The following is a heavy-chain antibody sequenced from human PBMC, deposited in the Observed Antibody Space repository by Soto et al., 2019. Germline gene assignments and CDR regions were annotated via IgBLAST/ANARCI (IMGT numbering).Heavy chain of an antibody. CDR2: IIPMFETV. CDR1: GGTFDNYA. V-gene: IGHV1-69*13. J-gene: IGHJ6*02. Sequence: SVKVSGKASGGTFDNYAVSWVRQAPGQGLEWMGGIIPMFETVNYAQRFQGRLTIAADESTSTAYMELTSLTSADTAIYFCARGLRTGNYGMDVWGQGTTVTVSS. D-gene: IGHD2-15*01. CDR3: ARGLRTGNYGMDV.